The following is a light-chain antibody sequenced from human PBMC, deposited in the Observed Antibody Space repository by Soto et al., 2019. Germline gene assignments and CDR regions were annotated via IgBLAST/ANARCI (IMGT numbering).Light chain of an antibody. CDR2: GNS. CDR1: SSNIAAGYD. V-gene: IGLV1-40*01. CDR3: QSYDSSLSGYV. J-gene: IGLJ1*01. Sequence: QSVLTQPPSVSGAPGQRVTISCTGSSSNIAAGYDVHWYQQLPGTAPKLLIYGNSNRPSGVPDRFSGSKSGTSASLAITGLQAEDEADYYCQSYDSSLSGYVFGTGTQLTVL.